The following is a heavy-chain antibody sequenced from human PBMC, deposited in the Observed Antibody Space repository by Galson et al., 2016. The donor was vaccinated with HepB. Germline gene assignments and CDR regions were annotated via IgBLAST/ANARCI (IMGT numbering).Heavy chain of an antibody. CDR2: INQDGSVK. Sequence: SLRLSCAASGFIFTTYWMDWVRQAPGKGLEWVANINQDGSVKYYVDSVRGRFTVSRDNFKNSLYLQMNSLRVEDTAVYYCATQLDFWGQGTLVTVSS. CDR1: GFIFTTYW. V-gene: IGHV3-7*01. J-gene: IGHJ4*02. CDR3: ATQLDF.